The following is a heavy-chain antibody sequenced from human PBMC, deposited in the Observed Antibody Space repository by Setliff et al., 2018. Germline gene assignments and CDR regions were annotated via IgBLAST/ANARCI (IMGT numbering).Heavy chain of an antibody. CDR3: ARDRTAYSYGLGV. CDR2: INHSGST. J-gene: IGHJ6*02. CDR1: GVTIGGNNYYY. Sequence: SETLSLTCSLSGVTIGGNNYYYWGWIRQPPGKGLEWIAEINHSGSTNYNPSLKSRVTISVDTSRNQFSLNLRSVTAADSAVYYCARDRTAYSYGLGVWGQGTTVTVSS. V-gene: IGHV4-39*07. D-gene: IGHD5-18*01.